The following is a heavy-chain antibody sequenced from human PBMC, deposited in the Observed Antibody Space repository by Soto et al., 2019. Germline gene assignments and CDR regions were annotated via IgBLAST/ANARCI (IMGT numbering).Heavy chain of an antibody. V-gene: IGHV3-74*01. CDR1: GFTFSSYW. CDR3: ARGAGGYYYMDV. D-gene: IGHD3-10*01. CDR2: IYSDGSRT. J-gene: IGHJ6*03. Sequence: EVQLVESGGGLVKPGGSLRLSCAASGFTFSSYWMHWVRQAPGKGLVWVSRIYSDGSRTSYADSVKGRFTISRDNAKNTLYLQMDSLSPEDTAVYYCARGAGGYYYMDVWGKGTTVTVSS.